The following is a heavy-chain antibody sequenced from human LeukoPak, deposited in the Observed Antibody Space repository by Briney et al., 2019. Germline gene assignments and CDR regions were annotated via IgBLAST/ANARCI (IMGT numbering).Heavy chain of an antibody. V-gene: IGHV3-11*06. J-gene: IGHJ4*02. CDR1: GFTFSDYY. CDR2: ISSSSSYI. D-gene: IGHD5-24*01. Sequence: GGSLRLSCAASGFTFSDYYMSWIRQAPGKGLEWVSYISSSSSYIKYADSVKGRFSISRDNVKKSLYLQMNSLRDEDTAVYYCARDGEMATNPYYFDYWGQGTLVAVSS. CDR3: ARDGEMATNPYYFDY.